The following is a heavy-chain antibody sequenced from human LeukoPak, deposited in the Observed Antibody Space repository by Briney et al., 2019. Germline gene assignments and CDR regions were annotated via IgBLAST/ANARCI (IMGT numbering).Heavy chain of an antibody. CDR1: GFTFSSYS. Sequence: PGGSLRLSCAASGFTFSSYSMNWVRQAPGKGLEWLSYITSSSSMIYYADSVKGRFTISRDNAKNSLYLQMNSLRAEDTAVYYCARYATVAAHRGFDYWGQGTLVTVSS. V-gene: IGHV3-48*01. J-gene: IGHJ4*02. CDR2: ITSSSSMI. CDR3: ARYATVAAHRGFDY. D-gene: IGHD6-19*01.